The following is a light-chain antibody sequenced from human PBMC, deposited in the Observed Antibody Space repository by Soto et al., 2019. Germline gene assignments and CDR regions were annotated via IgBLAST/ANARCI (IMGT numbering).Light chain of an antibody. J-gene: IGKJ1*01. V-gene: IGKV1-5*01. CDR1: QSISSW. CDR3: QEDNSYSGT. CDR2: DAS. Sequence: DIQMTQYPSSLSASVGDRVTITCGASQSISSWLAWYQQKPGKAPKLLIYDASSLESGVPSRFSGSGSGTEFTLTISSLQPDDFATYYCQEDNSYSGTFCQVTKVDI.